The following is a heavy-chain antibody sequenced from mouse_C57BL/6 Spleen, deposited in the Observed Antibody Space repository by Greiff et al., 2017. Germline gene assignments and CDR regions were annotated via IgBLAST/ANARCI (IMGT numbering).Heavy chain of an antibody. Sequence: QVQLQQPGAELVRPGSSVKLSCKASGYTFTSYWMHWVKQRPIQGLEWIGNIDPSDSETHYNQKFKDKATLTVDKSSSTAYMQLSSLTSEDSAVYYCAIIYYYGSSYFDYWGQGTTLTVSS. CDR1: GYTFTSYW. J-gene: IGHJ2*01. CDR3: AIIYYYGSSYFDY. V-gene: IGHV1-52*01. CDR2: IDPSDSET. D-gene: IGHD1-1*01.